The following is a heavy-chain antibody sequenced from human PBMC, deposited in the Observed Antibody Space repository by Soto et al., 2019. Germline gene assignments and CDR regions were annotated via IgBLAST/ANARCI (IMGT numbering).Heavy chain of an antibody. CDR1: GYTFTSYD. J-gene: IGHJ6*02. Sequence: ASVKVSCKASGYTFTSYDINWVRQATGQGLEWMGWMNPNSGNTGYAQKFQGRVTMTRNTSISTAYMELSSLRSEDTAVYYCARGGYSYGDYYYYGFDVWGQGTTVTVSS. D-gene: IGHD5-18*01. V-gene: IGHV1-8*01. CDR3: ARGGYSYGDYYYYGFDV. CDR2: MNPNSGNT.